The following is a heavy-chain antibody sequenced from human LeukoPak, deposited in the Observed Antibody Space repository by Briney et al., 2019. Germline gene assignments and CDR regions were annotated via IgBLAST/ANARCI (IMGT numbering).Heavy chain of an antibody. Sequence: GRSLRLSCAASGFTFSSYAMHWVRQAPGKGLEWVAFISYDETNKYYPDSVKGRVTISRDTSKNTLYLQMNSLRPEDTAVYYCARGGAYDSLDAFDMWGQGTMVTVYS. CDR3: ARGGAYDSLDAFDM. CDR2: ISYDETNK. V-gene: IGHV3-30-3*01. D-gene: IGHD5-12*01. J-gene: IGHJ3*02. CDR1: GFTFSSYA.